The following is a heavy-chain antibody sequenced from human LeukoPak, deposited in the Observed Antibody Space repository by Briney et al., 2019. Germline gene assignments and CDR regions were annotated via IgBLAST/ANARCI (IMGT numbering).Heavy chain of an antibody. CDR2: ISAYNGNT. V-gene: IGHV1-18*01. J-gene: IGHJ4*02. D-gene: IGHD3-22*01. CDR3: ARDEESSYYYDCSGYYHY. CDR1: GYTFTSYG. Sequence: ASVKVSCKASGYTFTSYGISWVRQAPGQGLEWMGWISAYNGNTNYAQKLQGRVTMTTDTSTSTAYMELRSLRSDDTAVYYCARDEESSYYYDCSGYYHYWGQGTLVTVSS.